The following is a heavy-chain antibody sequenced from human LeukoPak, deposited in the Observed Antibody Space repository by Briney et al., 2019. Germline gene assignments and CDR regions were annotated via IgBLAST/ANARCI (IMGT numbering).Heavy chain of an antibody. D-gene: IGHD6-19*01. V-gene: IGHV3-74*01. CDR3: AKDNAYSSGWLYYFDY. CDR1: GIIFSNYW. J-gene: IGHJ4*02. Sequence: GGSLRLSCAASGIIFSNYWMHWVRQAPGKGLVWVSRINRDGSSTSYADSVKGRFTISRDNSKNTLYLQMNSLRAEDTAVYYCAKDNAYSSGWLYYFDYWGQGTLVTVSS. CDR2: INRDGSST.